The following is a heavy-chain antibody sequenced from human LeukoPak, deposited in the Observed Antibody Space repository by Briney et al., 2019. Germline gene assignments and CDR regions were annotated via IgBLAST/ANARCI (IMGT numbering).Heavy chain of an antibody. D-gene: IGHD6-13*01. CDR1: GYTFPIYA. J-gene: IGHJ4*02. Sequence: ASVKVSCKAPGYTFPIYAMNWVRQAPGQGLEWMGWINTNTGNPTYAQGFTGRFVFSLDTSVSTAYLQISSLKAEDTAVYYCAREVAAAGTYTPDWGQGTLVTVSS. CDR2: INTNTGNP. CDR3: AREVAAAGTYTPD. V-gene: IGHV7-4-1*02.